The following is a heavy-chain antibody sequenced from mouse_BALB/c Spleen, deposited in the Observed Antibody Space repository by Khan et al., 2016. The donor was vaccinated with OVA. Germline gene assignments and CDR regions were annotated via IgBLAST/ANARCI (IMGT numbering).Heavy chain of an antibody. CDR1: GFNFSDYY. Sequence: EVELVESGGGLVKPGGSLKLSCAASGFNFSDYYMYWVRQTPEKRLEWVATISDGGSYTYYIDSVKGRVPISRDDAKNNRYLQMNSLKSEDTAMYYCARGRCGNPFAYWGQGTLVTVSA. CDR3: ARGRCGNPFAY. CDR2: ISDGGSYT. V-gene: IGHV5-4*02. D-gene: IGHD2-1*01. J-gene: IGHJ3*01.